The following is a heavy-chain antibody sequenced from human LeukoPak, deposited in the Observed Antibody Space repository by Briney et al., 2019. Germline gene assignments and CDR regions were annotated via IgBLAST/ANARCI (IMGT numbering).Heavy chain of an antibody. CDR2: INPNSGGT. V-gene: IGHV1-2*02. Sequence: ASVKVSCTASGYTFTGYYMHWVRQAPGQGLEWMGWINPNSGGTNYAQKFQGRVTMTRDTSISTAYMELSRLRSDDTAVYYCARAYSSSQDIDYWGQGTLVTVSS. CDR3: ARAYSSSQDIDY. D-gene: IGHD6-13*01. CDR1: GYTFTGYY. J-gene: IGHJ4*02.